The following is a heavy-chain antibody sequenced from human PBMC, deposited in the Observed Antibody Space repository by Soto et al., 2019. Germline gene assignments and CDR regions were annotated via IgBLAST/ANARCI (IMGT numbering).Heavy chain of an antibody. CDR1: GGTFGSYA. V-gene: IGHV1-69*06. CDR3: AASSGGVYYYGMDV. Sequence: GASVKVSCKASGGTFGSYAISWVRQAPGQGLEWMGGIIPIFGTANYAQKFQGRVTITADKSTSTAYMELSSLRSEDTAVYYCAASSGGVYYYGMDVWGQGTTVTVSS. J-gene: IGHJ6*02. CDR2: IIPIFGTA. D-gene: IGHD2-15*01.